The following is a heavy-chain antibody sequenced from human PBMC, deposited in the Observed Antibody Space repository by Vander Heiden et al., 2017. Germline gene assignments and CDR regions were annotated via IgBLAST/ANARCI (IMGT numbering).Heavy chain of an antibody. Sequence: QVQLVESGGGVVQPGRSLRLSCAASGFRFTSYALHWVRQAPGKGLEWVAVIAFHGNVKHYADSVEGRFTISRDNSRNTLYLQMNSLRVEDTAVYYCARSPTDDYGRPMDVWGQGTTVTVSS. V-gene: IGHV3-30-3*01. J-gene: IGHJ6*02. CDR3: ARSPTDDYGRPMDV. CDR2: IAFHGNVK. CDR1: GFRFTSYA. D-gene: IGHD4-17*01.